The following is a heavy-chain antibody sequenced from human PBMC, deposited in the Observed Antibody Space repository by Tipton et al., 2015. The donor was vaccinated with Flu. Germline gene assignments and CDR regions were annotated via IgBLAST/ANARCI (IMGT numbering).Heavy chain of an antibody. J-gene: IGHJ4*02. V-gene: IGHV1-69*09. D-gene: IGHD6-13*01. CDR1: GGTFSSYA. CDR3: ARSPIAAAGNDYFGY. CDR2: IIPILGIA. Sequence: QLVQSGAEVKKPGSSVKVSCKASGGTFSSYAISWVRQAPGQGLEWMGRIIPILGIANYAQKFQGRVTITADKSTSTAYMELSSLRSADTAVYFCARSPIAAAGNDYFGYWGQGTRVTVSS.